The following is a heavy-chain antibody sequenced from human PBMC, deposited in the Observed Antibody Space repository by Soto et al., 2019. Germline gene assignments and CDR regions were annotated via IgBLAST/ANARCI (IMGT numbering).Heavy chain of an antibody. J-gene: IGHJ6*02. CDR2: ISYSGRI. V-gene: IGHV4-59*01. CDR1: GGSISNSY. D-gene: IGHD3-3*01. CDR3: SRDSGRMYYDTWSGYDYGLDV. Sequence: PSETLSLTCTVSGGSISNSYWSWIRQPPGKGLEWIGHISYSGRINYNPSLRSRGTISVDTSKNQFSLKLSSVTAADTAVYYCSRDSGRMYYDTWSGYDYGLDVCGQRTTVTLSS.